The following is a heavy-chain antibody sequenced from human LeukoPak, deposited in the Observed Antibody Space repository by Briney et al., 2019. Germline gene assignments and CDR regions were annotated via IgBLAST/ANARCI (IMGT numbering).Heavy chain of an antibody. Sequence: PGGSLRLSCAASGFTFSSYSMNWVRQAPGKGLEWVSSISSSSSYIYYADSVKGRFTISRDNAKNSLYLQMNSLRPEDTAVYYCARDQTMVRGVIIKTGFDYWGQGTLVTVSS. CDR2: ISSSSSYI. CDR3: ARDQTMVRGVIIKTGFDY. D-gene: IGHD3-10*01. V-gene: IGHV3-21*01. CDR1: GFTFSSYS. J-gene: IGHJ4*02.